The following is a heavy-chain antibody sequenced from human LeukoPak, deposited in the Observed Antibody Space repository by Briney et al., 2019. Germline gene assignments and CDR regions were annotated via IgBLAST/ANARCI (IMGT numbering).Heavy chain of an antibody. CDR3: ARANGRPGYRWFDP. D-gene: IGHD1-1*01. CDR1: GGSISSSY. J-gene: IGHJ5*02. Sequence: SETLSLTCTVSGGSISSSYWSWIRQHPGTGLEWIGYISYSGTTYYTPSLKSRMTISIDTSENQFSLKLSSVTAADTAVYLCARANGRPGYRWFDPWGQGTLVTVSS. CDR2: ISYSGTT. V-gene: IGHV4-59*06.